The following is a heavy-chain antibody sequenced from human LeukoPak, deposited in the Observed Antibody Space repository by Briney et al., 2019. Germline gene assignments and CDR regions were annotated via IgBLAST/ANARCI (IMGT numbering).Heavy chain of an antibody. CDR1: GDSISTNNW. D-gene: IGHD1-26*01. CDR3: ARGPIGVGATTYNWFDP. Sequence: SGTLSLTCAVSGDSISTNNWWTWVRQPSGKGLEWIGEIYHSGITNYNPSLKSRVTISVDKSKNQFSLKLNSVTAADTAVYYCARGPIGVGATTYNWFDPWGQGTLVTVSS. V-gene: IGHV4-4*02. CDR2: IYHSGIT. J-gene: IGHJ5*02.